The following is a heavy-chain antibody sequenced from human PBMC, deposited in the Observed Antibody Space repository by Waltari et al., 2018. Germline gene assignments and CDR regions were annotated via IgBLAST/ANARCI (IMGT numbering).Heavy chain of an antibody. CDR2: ISSSSSTI. J-gene: IGHJ3*02. CDR1: GFTFSSYS. D-gene: IGHD1-26*01. CDR3: ARSPVVGATLDAFDI. V-gene: IGHV3-48*01. Sequence: EVQLVESGGGLVQPGGSLRLSCAASGFTFSSYSMNWVRQAPGKGLEWVSYISSSSSTIYYADSVKGRFTISRDNAKNSLYLQMNSLRAEDTAVYYCARSPVVGATLDAFDIWGQGTMVTVSS.